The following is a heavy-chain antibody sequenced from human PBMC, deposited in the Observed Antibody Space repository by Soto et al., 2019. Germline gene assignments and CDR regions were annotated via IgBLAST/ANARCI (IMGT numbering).Heavy chain of an antibody. Sequence: QVQLVQSGAEVKKPGASVKVSCKASGYTFTSYAMHWVRQAPGQRLEWMGWINAGNGNTKYSQKFEGRVTITRDTCASTSKMELSSLRSEDTAVYCCARDPRIGYCSYGVCLPPWWGQGSQVTVSS. V-gene: IGHV1-3*01. J-gene: IGHJ4*02. D-gene: IGHD2-8*01. CDR2: INAGNGNT. CDR1: GYTFTSYA. CDR3: ARDPRIGYCSYGVCLPPW.